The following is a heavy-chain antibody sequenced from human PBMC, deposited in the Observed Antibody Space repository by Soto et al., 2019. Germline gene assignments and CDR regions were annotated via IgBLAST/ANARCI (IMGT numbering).Heavy chain of an antibody. V-gene: IGHV3-30-3*01. CDR1: GFTFSSYA. J-gene: IGHJ4*02. D-gene: IGHD1-26*01. CDR2: ISYDGSNK. Sequence: QVQLVESGGGVVQPGRSLRLSCAASGFTFSSYAMHWVRQAPGKGLEWVAVISYDGSNKYYADSVKARFTISRDNSKNTLYLQMNSLRAEDTAVYYCARDQWELLSYFDYWGQGTLVTVSS. CDR3: ARDQWELLSYFDY.